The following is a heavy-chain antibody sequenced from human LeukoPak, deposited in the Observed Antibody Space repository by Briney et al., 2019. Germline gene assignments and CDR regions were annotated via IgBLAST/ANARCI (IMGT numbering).Heavy chain of an antibody. V-gene: IGHV3-21*01. CDR1: GFTFSSYA. D-gene: IGHD5-18*01. J-gene: IGHJ4*02. CDR2: ISSSSSYI. Sequence: GGSLRLSCAASGFTFSSYAMSWVRQAPGKGLEWVSSISSSSSYIYYADSVKGRFTISRDNAKNSLYLQMNSLRAEDTAVYYCARADWDTAMIDYWGQGTLVTVSS. CDR3: ARADWDTAMIDY.